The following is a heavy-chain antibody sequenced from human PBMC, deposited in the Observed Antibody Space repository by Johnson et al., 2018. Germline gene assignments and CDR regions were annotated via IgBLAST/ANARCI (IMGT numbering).Heavy chain of an antibody. V-gene: IGHV3-23*04. D-gene: IGHD3-10*01. CDR3: AKASYYGTGLYGRNDY. CDR1: GFSFANSA. CDR2: IRRSGGGT. Sequence: EVQLVESGGGLVQPGGSLRLSCAASGFSFANSAMSWVRQAPGKGLEWVSAIRRSGGGTFYADSVKGRFTISRDDSRDTLYLQMNTLRAEDTALYYCAKASYYGTGLYGRNDYWGQGTLVTVSS. J-gene: IGHJ4*02.